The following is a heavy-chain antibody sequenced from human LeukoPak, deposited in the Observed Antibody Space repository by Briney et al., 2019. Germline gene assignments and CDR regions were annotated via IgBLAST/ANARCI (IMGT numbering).Heavy chain of an antibody. D-gene: IGHD3-3*01. CDR1: GGSFSGYY. V-gene: IGHV4-34*01. CDR3: ARANLYYDFWSGYSFDY. Sequence: SETLSLTCAVYGGSFSGYYWSWIRQPPGKGLEWIGEINHSGSTNYNPSLKSRVTISVDTSKNQFSLKLSSVTAADTAVYYCARANLYYDFWSGYSFDYWGQGTLVTVSS. CDR2: INHSGST. J-gene: IGHJ4*02.